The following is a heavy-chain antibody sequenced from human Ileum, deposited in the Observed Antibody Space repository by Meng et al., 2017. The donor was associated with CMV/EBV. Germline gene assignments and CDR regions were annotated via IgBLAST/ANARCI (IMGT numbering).Heavy chain of an antibody. V-gene: IGHV6-1*01. CDR1: DSVSISTES. J-gene: IGHJ4*02. CDR3: TYGWPLKY. D-gene: IGHD3-10*01. Sequence: QLQLHQSGPGLVKPSQTLSLTCAGDSVSISTESWNWIRQSPSRGLEWLGRTWYGSKWYYEYAVSVKSRITTIPDTSQNQISLQLNSVTPDDTAVYYCTYGWPLKYWGQGSLVTVSS. CDR2: TWYGSKWYY.